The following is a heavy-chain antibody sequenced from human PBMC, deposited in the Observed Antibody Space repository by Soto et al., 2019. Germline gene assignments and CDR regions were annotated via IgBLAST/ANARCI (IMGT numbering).Heavy chain of an antibody. V-gene: IGHV3-48*01. Sequence: GGSLRLSCAASGFTFSSYSMNWVRQAPGKGLEWVSYISSSSSTIYYADSVKGRFTISRDNAKNSLYLQMNSLGAEDTAVYYCASSYCSGGSCYYYYMDVWGKGTTVTVSS. CDR1: GFTFSSYS. J-gene: IGHJ6*03. CDR3: ASSYCSGGSCYYYYMDV. CDR2: ISSSSSTI. D-gene: IGHD2-15*01.